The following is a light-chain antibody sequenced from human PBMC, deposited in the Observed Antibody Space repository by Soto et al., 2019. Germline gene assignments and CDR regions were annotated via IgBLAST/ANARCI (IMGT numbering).Light chain of an antibody. Sequence: QSVLTQPASVSGSPGQSITISCTGTTSDVGGSNYVSWFQHHPGKAPKLVIFEVSNRPSGVSNRISGSKSGNTASLTISGLQAEDEADYYCSSYATGSNSPYAFGTGTKV. V-gene: IGLV2-14*01. CDR2: EVS. CDR1: TSDVGGSNY. J-gene: IGLJ1*01. CDR3: SSYATGSNSPYA.